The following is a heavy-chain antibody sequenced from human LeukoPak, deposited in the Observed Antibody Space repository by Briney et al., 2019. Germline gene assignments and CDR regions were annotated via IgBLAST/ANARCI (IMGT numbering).Heavy chain of an antibody. CDR2: INPNSGGT. V-gene: IGHV1-2*02. Sequence: ASVKVSCKASGYTFTGYYIHWVREAPGQGLEWMGWINPNSGGTNYAQKFQGRVTMNRDTSISTAYMELSRLRSDETAVYYCARVVSYLFDPWGQGTLVTVSS. CDR3: ARVVSYLFDP. CDR1: GYTFTGYY. D-gene: IGHD2-8*01. J-gene: IGHJ5*02.